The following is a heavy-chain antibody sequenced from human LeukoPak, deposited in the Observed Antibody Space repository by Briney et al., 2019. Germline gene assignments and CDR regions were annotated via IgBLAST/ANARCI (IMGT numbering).Heavy chain of an antibody. V-gene: IGHV3-21*05. Sequence: PGGSLRLSCAASGLTFSSYEMNWVRQAPGKGLEWVSFISSSSVYIYYTDSVKGRFTISRDNAKNSLYLQMNSLRAEDTAVYYCARVLGPNWFDPWGQGTLVTVSS. CDR1: GLTFSSYE. CDR2: ISSSSVYI. CDR3: ARVLGPNWFDP. J-gene: IGHJ5*02.